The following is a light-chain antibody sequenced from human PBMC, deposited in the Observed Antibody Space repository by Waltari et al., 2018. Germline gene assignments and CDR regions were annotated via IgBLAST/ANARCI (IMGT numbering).Light chain of an antibody. Sequence: SALTQPASVSGSPGQSLTISCTGTSSDVGGYNYVLWYQQHPGKAPKLMIYDVSNRPSGVSNRFSGSKSGNTASLTISGLQAEDEADYYCSSYTSSSTPYVFGTGTKVTVL. CDR3: SSYTSSSTPYV. CDR2: DVS. J-gene: IGLJ1*01. CDR1: SSDVGGYNY. V-gene: IGLV2-14*01.